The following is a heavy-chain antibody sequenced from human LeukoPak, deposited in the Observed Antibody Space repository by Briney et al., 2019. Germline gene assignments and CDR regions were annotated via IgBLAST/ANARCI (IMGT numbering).Heavy chain of an antibody. D-gene: IGHD2-21*01. CDR3: ARGWGFFDY. CDR2: IYYSGST. CDR1: GGSISSYY. Sequence: SETLSLTCSVSGGSISSYYWSWIRQPPGKGLEWIGYIYYSGSTNYNPSLKSRVTISVDTSKDQFSLNLSSVTAADTALYYCARGWGFFDYWGQGSLVTVSS. J-gene: IGHJ4*02. V-gene: IGHV4-59*01.